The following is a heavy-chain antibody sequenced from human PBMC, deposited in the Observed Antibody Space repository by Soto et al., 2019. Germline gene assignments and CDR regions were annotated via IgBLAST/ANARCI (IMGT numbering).Heavy chain of an antibody. V-gene: IGHV4-39*02. J-gene: IGHJ5*02. D-gene: IGHD6-6*01. CDR3: ARERPDGARLDP. CDR1: GGSVSSSGYF. CDR2: IYYNGNT. Sequence: PSGTLSLTCTVSGGSVSSSGYFWGWIRQPPGKGLQWIGSIYYNGNTFYNPSLKSRVTLSVDTSKNQFSLKLNSVTAADTAVYYCARERPDGARLDPWGQGTLVT.